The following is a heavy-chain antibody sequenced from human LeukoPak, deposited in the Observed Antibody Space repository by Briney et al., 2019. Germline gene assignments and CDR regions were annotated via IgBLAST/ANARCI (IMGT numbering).Heavy chain of an antibody. Sequence: GGSLRLSCAASGFTFSSYGMHWVRQAPGKGLEWVAVIWYDGSNKYYADSVKGRFTISRDNSKNTLYLQMNSLRAEDTAVYYCARDLRCSSTSCDAYYYYYGMDVWGQGTTVTVSS. V-gene: IGHV3-33*01. J-gene: IGHJ6*02. D-gene: IGHD2-2*01. CDR3: ARDLRCSSTSCDAYYYYYGMDV. CDR2: IWYDGSNK. CDR1: GFTFSSYG.